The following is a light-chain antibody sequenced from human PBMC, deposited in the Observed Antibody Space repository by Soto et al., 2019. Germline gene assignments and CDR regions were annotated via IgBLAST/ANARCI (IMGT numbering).Light chain of an antibody. CDR3: QQYDSFSVT. J-gene: IGKJ1*01. CDR1: QRISGW. CDR2: DVS. Sequence: IQRYQSASTLSASVGDTVTIACRSSQRISGWLAWHQQKPGKAPKLLIYDVSALKRGVPPRFSGSGSGTEFTLTIGSLQPEDFATYYCQQYDSFSVTFGQGTNVDIK. V-gene: IGKV1-5*01.